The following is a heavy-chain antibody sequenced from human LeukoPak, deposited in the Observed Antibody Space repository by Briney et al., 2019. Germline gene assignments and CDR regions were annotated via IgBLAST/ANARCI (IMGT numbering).Heavy chain of an antibody. CDR3: AREGGDYYYYYYGMDV. V-gene: IGHV4-34*01. J-gene: IGHJ6*02. Sequence: PSETLSLTCAVYGGSFSGYYWSWIRQPPGKGLEWIGEINHSGSTNYNPSLKSRVTISVDTSKNQFSLKLSSVTAADTAVYYCAREGGDYYYYYYGMDVWGQGTTVTVS. CDR2: INHSGST. CDR1: GGSFSGYY. D-gene: IGHD4-17*01.